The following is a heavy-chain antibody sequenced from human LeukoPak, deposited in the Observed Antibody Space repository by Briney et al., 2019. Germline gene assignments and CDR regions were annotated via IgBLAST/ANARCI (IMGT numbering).Heavy chain of an antibody. D-gene: IGHD3-16*01. J-gene: IGHJ4*02. CDR1: GFTFSSYA. CDR3: ARDALRLPPI. CDR2: ISYDGSNK. Sequence: GGSLRLSCAAPGFTFSSYAMHWVRQAPGKGLEWVAVISYDGSNKYYADSVKGRFTISRDNSKNTLYLQMNSLRAEDTAVYYCARDALRLPPIWGQGTLVTVSS. V-gene: IGHV3-30*04.